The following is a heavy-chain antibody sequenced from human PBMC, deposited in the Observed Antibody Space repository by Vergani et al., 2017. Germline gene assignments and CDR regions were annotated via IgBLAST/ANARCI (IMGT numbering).Heavy chain of an antibody. CDR2: INPNSGGT. J-gene: IGHJ6*03. D-gene: IGHD6-13*01. Sequence: QVQLVQSGAEVKKPGASVKVSCKASGYTFTGYYMHWVRQAPGQGLEWMGWINPNSGGTNYAQKFQGRVTMTRDTSISTAYMELSRLRSEDTAVYYCARGSSSWYYYYYMDVWGKGTTVTVSS. CDR3: ARGSSSWYYYYYMDV. V-gene: IGHV1-2*02. CDR1: GYTFTGYY.